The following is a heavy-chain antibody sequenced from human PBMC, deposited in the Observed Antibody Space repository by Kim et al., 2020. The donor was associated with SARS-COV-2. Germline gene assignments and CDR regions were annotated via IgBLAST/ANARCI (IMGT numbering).Heavy chain of an antibody. CDR3: ARGRLGSFDY. D-gene: IGHD7-27*01. V-gene: IGHV3-64*02. CDR1: GFTFRSYG. J-gene: IGHJ4*02. Sequence: GGSLRLSCAGSGFTFRSYGMHWVRQAPGKGLEYVSGISTTGGSTYYADSVKGRFTISRDNSKNTLYLQMGSLRAEDMAVYYCARGRLGSFDYWGLGTLVTVSS. CDR2: ISTTGGST.